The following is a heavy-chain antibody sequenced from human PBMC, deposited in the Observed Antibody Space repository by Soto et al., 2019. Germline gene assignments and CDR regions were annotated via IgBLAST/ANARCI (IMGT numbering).Heavy chain of an antibody. D-gene: IGHD6-19*01. CDR1: GFTFSSYG. J-gene: IGHJ1*01. Sequence: GGSLRLSCAASGFTFSSYGMHWVRQAPGKGLEWVAVISYDGSNKYYADSVKGRFTISRDNSKNTLYLQMNSLRAEDTAVYYCAKDPGSIAVAASTEEYFQHWGQGTLVTVSS. CDR3: AKDPGSIAVAASTEEYFQH. CDR2: ISYDGSNK. V-gene: IGHV3-30*18.